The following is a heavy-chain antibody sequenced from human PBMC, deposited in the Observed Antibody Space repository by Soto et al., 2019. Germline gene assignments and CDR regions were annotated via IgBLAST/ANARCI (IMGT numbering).Heavy chain of an antibody. CDR2: IYPSDSDT. Sequence: PGESLKISCKDSGYNFAGYWINWVRQMPGKGLELMGIIYPSDSDTRYRPSFQGQVTISADKSISSAYLQWSSLRASDTAMYYCARGGVSTRTFDYWGQGTSVTVSS. CDR3: ARGGVSTRTFDY. CDR1: GYNFAGYW. J-gene: IGHJ4*02. D-gene: IGHD3-3*01. V-gene: IGHV5-51*01.